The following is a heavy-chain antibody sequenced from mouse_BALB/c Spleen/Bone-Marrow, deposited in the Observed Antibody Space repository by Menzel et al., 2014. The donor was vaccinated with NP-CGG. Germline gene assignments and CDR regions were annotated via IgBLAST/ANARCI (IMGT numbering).Heavy chain of an antibody. V-gene: IGHV2-6-7*01. Sequence: VKGVESGPGLVAPSQSLSITCTVSGFSLTGYGVNWVRQPPGKGLEWLGMIWGDGSTDYNSALKPRLSISKDNSKRQVFLKMNSLQTDDTARYYCASSTMITTGFAYWGQGTLVTVSA. J-gene: IGHJ3*01. CDR3: ASSTMITTGFAY. CDR1: GFSLTGYG. D-gene: IGHD2-4*01. CDR2: IWGDGST.